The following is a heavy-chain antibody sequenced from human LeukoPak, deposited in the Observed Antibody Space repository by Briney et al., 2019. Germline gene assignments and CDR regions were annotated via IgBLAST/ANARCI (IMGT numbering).Heavy chain of an antibody. CDR3: ARLATGGTIFGVAHNWFDP. J-gene: IGHJ5*02. CDR1: GYSFTSYW. CDR2: IDPSDSYT. Sequence: GESLKMSCKGSGYSFTSYWISWVRQMLGKGLEWMGRIDPSDSYTNYSPSFQGHVTISADKSISTAYLQWSSLKASDTAMYYCARLATGGTIFGVAHNWFDPWGQGTLVTVSS. V-gene: IGHV5-10-1*01. D-gene: IGHD3-3*01.